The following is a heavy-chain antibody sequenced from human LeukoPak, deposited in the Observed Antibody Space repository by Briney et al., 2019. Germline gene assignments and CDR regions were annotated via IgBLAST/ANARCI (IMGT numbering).Heavy chain of an antibody. V-gene: IGHV3-30-3*01. CDR1: GFTFSSYA. J-gene: IGHJ4*02. CDR2: ISYDGSNK. Sequence: GGSLRLSCAASGFTFSSYAMHWVRQDPGKGLEWVAVISYDGSNKYYADSVKGRFTISRDNSKNTLYLQMNSLRAEDTAVYYCARDSYCSSTSCYTFDYWGQGTLVTVSS. CDR3: ARDSYCSSTSCYTFDY. D-gene: IGHD2-2*01.